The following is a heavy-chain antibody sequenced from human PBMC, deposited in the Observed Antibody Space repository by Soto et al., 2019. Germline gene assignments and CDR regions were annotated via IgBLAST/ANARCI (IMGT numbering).Heavy chain of an antibody. CDR1: GVSISSGSW. J-gene: IGHJ4*02. CDR2: IFHDGTA. Sequence: SETMSLSCAVSGVSISSGSWWTWVREAPQRGLEYIGEIFHDGTANYYPSFERRVAISVDTSKNQFSLKLTSVTAADTAIYFCARLVYDTRLNYMYFDFWGQGTLVTVSS. CDR3: ARLVYDTRLNYMYFDF. D-gene: IGHD3-10*01. V-gene: IGHV4-4*02.